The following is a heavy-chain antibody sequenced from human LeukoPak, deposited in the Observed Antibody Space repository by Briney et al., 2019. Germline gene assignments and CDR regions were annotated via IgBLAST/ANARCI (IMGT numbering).Heavy chain of an antibody. CDR3: ARDPRRWELLGQMRYFQY. CDR2: ISAYNGNT. CDR1: GYTFTSYG. V-gene: IGHV1-18*01. Sequence: ASVKVSCKASGYTFTSYGISWVRQAPGQGLEWMGWISAYNGNTNYAQKLQGRVTMTTDTSTSTAYMELRSLRSDDTAVYYCARDPRRWELLGQMRYFQYWGQGTLVTVSS. D-gene: IGHD1-26*01. J-gene: IGHJ1*01.